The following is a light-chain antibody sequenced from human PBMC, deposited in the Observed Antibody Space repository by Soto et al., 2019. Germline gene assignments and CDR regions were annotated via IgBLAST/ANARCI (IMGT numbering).Light chain of an antibody. Sequence: QSALTQPASVFGSPGQSITFSCTGTSSDVGGYNFVSWYQQHPGKAPKLMIYEVSSRPSGVSNRFSGSKSGNTASLTISGLQPEDEADYYCSSYVSSKTYVFGTGTKLTVL. CDR1: SSDVGGYNF. CDR2: EVS. V-gene: IGLV2-14*03. CDR3: SSYVSSKTYV. J-gene: IGLJ1*01.